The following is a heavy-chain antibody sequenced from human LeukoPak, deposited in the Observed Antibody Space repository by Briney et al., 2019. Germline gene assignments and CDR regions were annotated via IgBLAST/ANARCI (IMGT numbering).Heavy chain of an antibody. CDR1: GFTFSSYS. CDR2: ISSSSSYI. D-gene: IGHD2-2*02. CDR3: ARALYCSSTSCYTNDAFDI. J-gene: IGHJ3*02. Sequence: PGGSLRLSYAASGFTFSSYSMNWVRQAPGKGLEWVSSISSSSSYIYYADSVKGRFTISRDNAKNSLYLQMNSLRAEDTAVYYCARALYCSSTSCYTNDAFDIWGQGTMVTVSS. V-gene: IGHV3-21*01.